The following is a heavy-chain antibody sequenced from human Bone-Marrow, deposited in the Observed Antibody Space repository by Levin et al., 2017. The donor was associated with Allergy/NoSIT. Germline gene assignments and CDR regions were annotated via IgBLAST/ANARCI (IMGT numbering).Heavy chain of an antibody. V-gene: IGHV4-38-2*01. CDR2: IYHSGST. CDR1: GYSISSGYY. CDR3: ARAWENLEWFDP. D-gene: IGHD1-26*01. Sequence: SSQTLSLTCAVSGYSISSGYYWGWIRQPPGKGLEWIGSIYHSGSTYYNPSLKSRVTISVDTSKNQFSLKLSSVTAADTAVYYCARAWENLEWFDPWGQGTLVTVPS. J-gene: IGHJ5*02.